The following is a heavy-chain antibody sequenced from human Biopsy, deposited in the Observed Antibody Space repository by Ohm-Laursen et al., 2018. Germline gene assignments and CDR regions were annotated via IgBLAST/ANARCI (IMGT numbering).Heavy chain of an antibody. CDR3: GRAVRNQLLTDP. J-gene: IGHJ5*02. V-gene: IGHV1-8*01. Sequence: ASVKVSCKPSGYTFTSYDITWVRQASGQGPEWIGWLNPVSGNSNFGQKFRGRVTVTSDTSISTAYMELSGLTSDDMATYYCGRAVRNQLLTDPWGQGTLVTVTS. CDR2: LNPVSGNS. D-gene: IGHD1-7*01. CDR1: GYTFTSYD.